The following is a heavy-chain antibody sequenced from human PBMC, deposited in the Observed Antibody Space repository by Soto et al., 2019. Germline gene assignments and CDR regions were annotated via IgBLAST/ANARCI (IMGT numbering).Heavy chain of an antibody. V-gene: IGHV1-46*01. D-gene: IGHD5-12*01. CDR3: ARESVDIVATTRVSGGMDV. CDR1: GYTFTSYY. J-gene: IGHJ6*02. Sequence: QVQLVQSGAEVKKPGASVKVSCKASGYTFTSYYMHWVRQAPGQGLEWMGIINPSGGSTSYAQKFQGRVTMTRDTSPSTVYMELSSLRSEDTAVYYCARESVDIVATTRVSGGMDVWGQGTTVTVSS. CDR2: INPSGGST.